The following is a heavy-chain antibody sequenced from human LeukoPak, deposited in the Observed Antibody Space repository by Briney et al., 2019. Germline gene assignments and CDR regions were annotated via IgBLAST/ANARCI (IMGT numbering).Heavy chain of an antibody. Sequence: GGSLRLSCAASGFTFSNFAMNWVRQAPGKGLEWVSTISASGGSTYDADSVKGRFTISRDNSKNTLYLQMNSLRAEDTAVYYCAKDRRIAGAGTCDYWGQGTLLTVSA. CDR1: GFTFSNFA. J-gene: IGHJ4*02. CDR3: AKDRRIAGAGTCDY. D-gene: IGHD6-13*01. V-gene: IGHV3-23*01. CDR2: ISASGGST.